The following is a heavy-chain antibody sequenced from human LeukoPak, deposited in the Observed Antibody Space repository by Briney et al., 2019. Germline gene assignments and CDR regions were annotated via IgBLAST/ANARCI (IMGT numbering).Heavy chain of an antibody. V-gene: IGHV4-34*01. CDR2: INHSGST. J-gene: IGHJ5*02. CDR1: GGSFSGYY. CDR3: ARFPYYGSGRMPNWFDP. D-gene: IGHD3-10*01. Sequence: SETLSLTCAVYGGSFSGYYWSWIRQPPGKGLEWIGEINHSGSTNYNPSLKSRVTISVDTSKNQFSLKLSSVTAADTAVYYCARFPYYGSGRMPNWFDPWGQGTLVTVSS.